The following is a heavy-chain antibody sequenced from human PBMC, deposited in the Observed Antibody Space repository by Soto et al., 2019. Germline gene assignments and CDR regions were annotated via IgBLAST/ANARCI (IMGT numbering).Heavy chain of an antibody. Sequence: QVQLVESGGGVVQPGLSLRLSGAASGFSFSSYPMHWVRQAPGKGLEWLAVISDGSHEYYADSVKGRFTISRDNSKNTLSLQMNSLTAEDTAEYFCLVAAWGTYDGLDGWGQGTKVTVSS. CDR2: ISDGSHE. CDR3: LVAAWGTYDGLDG. D-gene: IGHD7-27*01. V-gene: IGHV3-30*04. J-gene: IGHJ6*02. CDR1: GFSFSSYP.